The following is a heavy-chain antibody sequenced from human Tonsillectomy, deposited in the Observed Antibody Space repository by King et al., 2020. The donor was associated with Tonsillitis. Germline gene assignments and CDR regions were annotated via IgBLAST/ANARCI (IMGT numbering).Heavy chain of an antibody. CDR1: GGSMRNSSYY. CDR3: ARRCSGTSCYDAFDL. V-gene: IGHV4-39*01. CDR2: IYYTGTP. J-gene: IGHJ3*01. Sequence: LQLQESGPGLVKPSETLSLTCTVSGGSMRNSSYYWGWIRQPPGKGLEGMGVIYYTGTPYFNTSLKSRVTISEDPSKNQFSLKMSSVTAADTAVYYCARRCSGTSCYDAFDLWGQGTMVTVSS. D-gene: IGHD2-2*01.